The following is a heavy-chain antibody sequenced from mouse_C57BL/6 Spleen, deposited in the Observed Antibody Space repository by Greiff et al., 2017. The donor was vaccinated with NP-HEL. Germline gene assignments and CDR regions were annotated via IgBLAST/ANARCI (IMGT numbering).Heavy chain of an antibody. CDR1: GYSFTGYY. CDR3: ARAYDYDRGWYFDV. Sequence: DVQLQESGPELVKPGASVKISCKASGYSFTGYYMHWVKQSHGNILDWIGYIYPYNGVSSYNQKFKGKATLTVDKSSSTAYMELRSLTSEDSAVYYCARAYDYDRGWYFDVWGTGTTVTVSS. V-gene: IGHV1-31*01. D-gene: IGHD2-4*01. CDR2: IYPYNGVS. J-gene: IGHJ1*03.